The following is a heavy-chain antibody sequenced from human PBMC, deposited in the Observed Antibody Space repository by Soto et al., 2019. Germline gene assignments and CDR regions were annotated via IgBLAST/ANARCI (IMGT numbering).Heavy chain of an antibody. CDR3: AREHSDYDILTGRYTYYCGMDV. V-gene: IGHV1-18*01. Sequence: ASVKVSCKASGYTFSSYGISWVRQAPGQGLGWMGWISAYNGITKYAQKLQGRVTMTTDTSTSTAYMELRSLRSDDTAVYYCAREHSDYDILTGRYTYYCGMDVWGQGTTVTVS. D-gene: IGHD3-9*01. J-gene: IGHJ6*02. CDR1: GYTFSSYG. CDR2: ISAYNGIT.